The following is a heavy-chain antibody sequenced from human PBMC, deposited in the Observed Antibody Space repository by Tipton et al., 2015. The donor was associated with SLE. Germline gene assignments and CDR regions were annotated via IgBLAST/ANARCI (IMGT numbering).Heavy chain of an antibody. D-gene: IGHD3-22*01. Sequence: GSLRLSCAASGFTFSSYSMNWVRQAPGKGLEWVSSISSSSSYIYYADSVKGRFTISRDNAKNSLYLQMNSLRAEDTAVYYCAKERYYYDSSGYYYGDYWGQGTLVTVSS. CDR1: GFTFSSYS. J-gene: IGHJ4*02. V-gene: IGHV3-21*01. CDR3: AKERYYYDSSGYYYGDY. CDR2: ISSSSSYI.